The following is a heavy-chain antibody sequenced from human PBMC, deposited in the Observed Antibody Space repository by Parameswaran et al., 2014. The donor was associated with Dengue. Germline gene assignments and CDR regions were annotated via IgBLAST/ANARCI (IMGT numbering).Heavy chain of an antibody. J-gene: IGHJ4*02. CDR3: AKGTIFGVVASY. V-gene: IGHV3-23*01. Sequence: VRQAPGKGLEWVSAISGSGGSTYYADSVKGRFTISRDNSKNTLYLQMNSLRAEDTAVYYCAKGTIFGVVASYWGQGTLVTVSS. CDR2: ISGSGGST. D-gene: IGHD3-3*01.